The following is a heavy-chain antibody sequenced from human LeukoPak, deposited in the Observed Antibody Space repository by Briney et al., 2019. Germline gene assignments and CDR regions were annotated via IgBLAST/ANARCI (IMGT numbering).Heavy chain of an antibody. D-gene: IGHD2-15*01. J-gene: IGHJ5*02. CDR3: ARGRVGYCSGGSCPPFDP. Sequence: PSETLSLTCAVYGGSFSGYYWSWLRQPPGKGLEWIGEINHSGSTNYNPSLTSRVTISVDTSKNQFSLKLSSVTAADTAVYYCARGRVGYCSGGSCPPFDPWGQGTLVTVSS. CDR2: INHSGST. CDR1: GGSFSGYY. V-gene: IGHV4-34*01.